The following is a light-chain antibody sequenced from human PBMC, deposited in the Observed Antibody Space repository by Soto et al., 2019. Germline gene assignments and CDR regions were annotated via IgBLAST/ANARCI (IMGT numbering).Light chain of an antibody. CDR1: SSNIGSNY. Sequence: QSVLTQPPSASGTPGQRVTISCSGSSSNIGSNYVYWYQQLPGTAPKLLIYRNNQRPSGVPDRFSGSKSGTSASLAISGLRSEDEADYYCAAWDDSLSGRYVFGTGTKLT. CDR2: RNN. J-gene: IGLJ1*01. CDR3: AAWDDSLSGRYV. V-gene: IGLV1-47*01.